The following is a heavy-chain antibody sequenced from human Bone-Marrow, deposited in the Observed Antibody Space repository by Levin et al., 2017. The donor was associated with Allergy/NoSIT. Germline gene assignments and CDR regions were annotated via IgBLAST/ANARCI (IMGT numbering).Heavy chain of an antibody. CDR2: MNPNSGNT. D-gene: IGHD3-3*01. Sequence: ASVKVSCKASGYTFTSYDINWVRQATGQGLEWMGWMNPNSGNTGYAQKFQGRVTMTRNTSISTAYMELSSLRSEDTAVYYCARGGPRFLGFYYGMDVWGQGTTVTVSS. CDR3: ARGGPRFLGFYYGMDV. J-gene: IGHJ6*02. V-gene: IGHV1-8*01. CDR1: GYTFTSYD.